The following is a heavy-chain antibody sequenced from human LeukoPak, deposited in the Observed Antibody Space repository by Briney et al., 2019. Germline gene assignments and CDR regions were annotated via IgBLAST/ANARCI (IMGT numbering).Heavy chain of an antibody. Sequence: SQTLSLTCTVSGGSISSSNYYWSWIRQPAGKGLEWIGRIYTSGTTNYNPSLKSRVTMSVDTSKNQFSLKLSSVTAADTAVYYCARDREQWLFSANWFDPWGQGTLVTVSS. CDR3: ARDREQWLFSANWFDP. CDR1: GGSISSSNYY. CDR2: IYTSGTT. D-gene: IGHD6-19*01. J-gene: IGHJ5*02. V-gene: IGHV4-61*02.